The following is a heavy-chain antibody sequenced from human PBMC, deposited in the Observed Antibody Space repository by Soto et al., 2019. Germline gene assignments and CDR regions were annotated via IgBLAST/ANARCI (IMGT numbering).Heavy chain of an antibody. CDR1: GFTFSSYA. J-gene: IGHJ6*02. V-gene: IGHV3-23*01. CDR3: AKGPRTDYYDSSGRDYYYGMDV. Sequence: EVQLLESGGGLVQPGGSLRLSCAASGFTFSSYAMSWVRQAPGKGLEWVSAISGSGGSTYYADSVKGRFTISRDNSKNTLYLQMNSLRAEDTAVYYCAKGPRTDYYDSSGRDYYYGMDVWGQGTTVTVSS. CDR2: ISGSGGST. D-gene: IGHD3-22*01.